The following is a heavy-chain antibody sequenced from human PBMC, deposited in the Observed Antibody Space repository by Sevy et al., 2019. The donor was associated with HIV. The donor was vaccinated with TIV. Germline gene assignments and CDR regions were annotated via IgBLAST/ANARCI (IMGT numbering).Heavy chain of an antibody. CDR1: GFTFSSYW. D-gene: IGHD3-10*01. J-gene: IGHJ4*02. CDR2: MRQDGSEK. V-gene: IGHV3-7*01. Sequence: GGSLRLSCAASGFTFSSYWMTWVRQAPGKGLEWVANMRQDGSEKYYVDSVKGRFTISRDNAKNSLYLQMNSLRAEDTAGYYCAGGIYGSGGRLGLCYWGQGTLVTVSS. CDR3: AGGIYGSGGRLGLCY.